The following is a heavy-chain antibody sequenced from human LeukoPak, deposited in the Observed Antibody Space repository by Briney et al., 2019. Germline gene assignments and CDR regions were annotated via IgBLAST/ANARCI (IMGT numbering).Heavy chain of an antibody. V-gene: IGHV3-30*04. D-gene: IGHD4-23*01. J-gene: IGHJ3*02. CDR1: GFTFSSYA. CDR2: ISYDGSNK. Sequence: GGSLRLSCAASGFTFSSYAMHWVRQAPGKGLEWVAVISYDGSNKYYADSVKGRFTISRDNSKNTLYLQMNSLRAEDTAVYYCARDHRDPMTTVVTHAFDIWGQGTMVTVSS. CDR3: ARDHRDPMTTVVTHAFDI.